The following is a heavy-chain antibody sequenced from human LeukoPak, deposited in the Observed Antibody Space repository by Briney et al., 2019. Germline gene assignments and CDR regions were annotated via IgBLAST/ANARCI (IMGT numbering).Heavy chain of an antibody. CDR3: AKVHDSRNYDALDM. D-gene: IGHD3-22*01. CDR2: FQRGGKT. V-gene: IGHV3-53*01. J-gene: IGHJ3*02. CDR1: GFNVNTKY. Sequence: GGSLRLSCAAAGFNVNTKYINWVRQAPGKGLGWVSVFQRGGKTHYADSVKGRFTISRDTPKNTIYLQRSSLRAEDTAVYYCAKVHDSRNYDALDMWGQGTMVTVSS.